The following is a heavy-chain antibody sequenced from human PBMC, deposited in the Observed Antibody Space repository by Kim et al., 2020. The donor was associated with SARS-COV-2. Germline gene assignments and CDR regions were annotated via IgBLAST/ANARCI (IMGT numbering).Heavy chain of an antibody. CDR3: AKSYGQRHYFFDS. J-gene: IGHJ4*02. D-gene: IGHD5-18*01. CDR2: SNTNSGDT. V-gene: IGHV1-2*02. CDR1: EYSFIGYY. Sequence: ASVKVSCKAPEYSFIGYYIHWVRQAPGQGPEWMGWSNTNSGDTKYAQKFQGRVTMTRDTSISTAYLELSRLRSDDTAMYYCAKSYGQRHYFFDSWGPGTL.